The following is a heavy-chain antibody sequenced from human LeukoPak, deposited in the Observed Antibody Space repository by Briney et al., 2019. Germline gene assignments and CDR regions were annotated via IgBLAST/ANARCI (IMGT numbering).Heavy chain of an antibody. CDR2: IYYSGST. J-gene: IGHJ4*02. Sequence: SETLSLTCTVSGGSISSSSYYWGWIRQPPGKGLEWIGSIYYSGSTYYNPSLKSRVTISVDTSKNQFSLKLSSVTAADTAVYYCARVTTTDPNFDYWGQGTLVTVSS. CDR1: GGSISSSSYY. V-gene: IGHV4-39*07. D-gene: IGHD2-21*02. CDR3: ARVTTTDPNFDY.